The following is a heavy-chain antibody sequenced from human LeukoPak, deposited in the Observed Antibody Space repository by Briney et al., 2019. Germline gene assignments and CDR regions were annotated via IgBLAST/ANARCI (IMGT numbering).Heavy chain of an antibody. CDR1: GFTFSSYW. J-gene: IGHJ4*02. CDR2: IKQDGSEK. V-gene: IGHV3-7*01. D-gene: IGHD2-21*01. CDR3: ARGVGGADY. Sequence: GGSLRLSCAASGFTFSSYWMSWVRQAPGKGLEWVANIKQDGSEKYYVDSVKGRFTISRDNVKNSLDLQMNSLRVEDTAVYYCARGVGGADYWGQGTLVTVSS.